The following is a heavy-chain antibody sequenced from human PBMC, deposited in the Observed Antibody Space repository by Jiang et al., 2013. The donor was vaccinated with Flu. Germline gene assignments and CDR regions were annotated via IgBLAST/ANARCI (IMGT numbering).Heavy chain of an antibody. CDR2: INTNTGNP. V-gene: IGHV7-4-1*02. D-gene: IGHD6-19*01. CDR3: ASGIAVAGLSTDLDY. CDR1: GYTFTSYA. Sequence: SGYTFTSYAMNWVRQAPGQGLEWMGWINTNTGNPTYAQGFAGRFVFSLDTSVSTAYLQISSLKAEDTAVYYCASGIAVAGLSTDLDYWGQGTLVTVSS. J-gene: IGHJ4*02.